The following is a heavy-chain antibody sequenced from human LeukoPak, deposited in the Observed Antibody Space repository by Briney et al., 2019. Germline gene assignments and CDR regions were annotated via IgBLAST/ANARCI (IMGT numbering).Heavy chain of an antibody. CDR2: IKQDGSEK. V-gene: IGHV3-7*01. Sequence: GGSLRLSCAASGFTFSSHWMSWVRQAPGKGLEWVANIKQDGSEKYYVDSVKGRFTISRDNAKNSLYLQMNSLRAEDTAVYYCARVRGSSWYDAFDIWGQGTMVTVSS. D-gene: IGHD6-13*01. CDR3: ARVRGSSWYDAFDI. CDR1: GFTFSSHW. J-gene: IGHJ3*02.